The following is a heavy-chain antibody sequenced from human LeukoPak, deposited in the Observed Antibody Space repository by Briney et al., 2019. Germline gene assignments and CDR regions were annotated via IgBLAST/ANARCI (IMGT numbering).Heavy chain of an antibody. V-gene: IGHV3-21*01. CDR1: GLTFSTYE. D-gene: IGHD6-13*01. Sequence: AGGSLRLSCAASGLTFSTYEASWVRQAPGKGLEWVASISSSTTYIYYADSVKGRFTISRDDAKNSLYLQMSSLRAEDTAVYYCARDNTRGSSWSGDYFDYWGQGTLVTVSS. CDR2: ISSSTTYI. J-gene: IGHJ4*02. CDR3: ARDNTRGSSWSGDYFDY.